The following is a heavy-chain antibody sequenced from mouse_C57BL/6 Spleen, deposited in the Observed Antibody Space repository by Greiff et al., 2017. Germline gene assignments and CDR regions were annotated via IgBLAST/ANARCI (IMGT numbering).Heavy chain of an antibody. D-gene: IGHD3-2*02. Sequence: VQLQQSVAELVRPGASVKLSCTASGFDINNTYMHWVKQRPEQGLEWIGRIDPANGNTNYAPKFKGKATISADTSSNTAYLQLSSLTSEYTAVYYCARSSGYSDFAYWGQGTTLTVSS. CDR2: IDPANGNT. V-gene: IGHV14-3*01. CDR3: ARSSGYSDFAY. J-gene: IGHJ2*01. CDR1: GFDINNTY.